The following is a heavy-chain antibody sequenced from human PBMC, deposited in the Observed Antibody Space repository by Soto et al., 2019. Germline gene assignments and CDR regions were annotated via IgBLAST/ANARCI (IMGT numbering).Heavy chain of an antibody. CDR1: GFTLSSYG. V-gene: IGHV3-33*01. D-gene: IGHD3-16*01. J-gene: IGHJ4*02. Sequence: QVQLVESGGGVVQPGRSLRLSCAASGFTLSSYGMHWVRQAPGRGLEWVAFIWHDGGNKFYAESVKGRFPISRDNSKYTLYLQMTSLSAYDTAMYYCARDGDVNTGFGKDYWGQGTLVTVSS. CDR3: ARDGDVNTGFGKDY. CDR2: IWHDGGNK.